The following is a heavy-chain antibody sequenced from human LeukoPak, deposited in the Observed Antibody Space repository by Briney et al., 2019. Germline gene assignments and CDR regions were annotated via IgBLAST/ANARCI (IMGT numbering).Heavy chain of an antibody. V-gene: IGHV4-59*11. CDR2: IYYSGST. CDR1: GGSISSHY. Sequence: SETLSLTCTVSGGSISSHYWSWIRQPPGKGLEWIGYIYYSGSTNYNPSLKSRVTISADTSKNQFSLKLSSVTAADTAVYYCAREGAYCSSTSCYGGAGYFDSWGQGTLVTVSS. D-gene: IGHD2-2*01. J-gene: IGHJ4*02. CDR3: AREGAYCSSTSCYGGAGYFDS.